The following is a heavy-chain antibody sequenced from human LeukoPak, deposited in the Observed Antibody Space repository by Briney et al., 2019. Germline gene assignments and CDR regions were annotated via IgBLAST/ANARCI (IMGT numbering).Heavy chain of an antibody. CDR1: RFTFTTYW. Sequence: PGGSLRLSCAASRFTFTTYWMSWVRQAPGKGLEWVANIKQDGNEKYYVDSVKGRFTISRDNAKNSLYLQMNSLRVEDTAVYYCARDLGQYYDTSDNWFDPWGQGTLVTVSS. CDR3: ARDLGQYYDTSDNWFDP. J-gene: IGHJ5*02. V-gene: IGHV3-7*01. CDR2: IKQDGNEK. D-gene: IGHD3-22*01.